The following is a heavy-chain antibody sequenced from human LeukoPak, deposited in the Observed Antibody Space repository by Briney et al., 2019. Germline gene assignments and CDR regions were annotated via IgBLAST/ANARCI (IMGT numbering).Heavy chain of an antibody. Sequence: PSETLSLTCTVSGGSISSYYWSWIRQPPGKGLEWIGYIYYSGSTNYNPSLKSRVTISVDTSKNQFSLKLSSVTAADTAVYYCARGCSGGSCYYRYWGQGTLVTVSS. V-gene: IGHV4-59*01. J-gene: IGHJ4*02. CDR2: IYYSGST. CDR3: ARGCSGGSCYYRY. CDR1: GGSISSYY. D-gene: IGHD2-15*01.